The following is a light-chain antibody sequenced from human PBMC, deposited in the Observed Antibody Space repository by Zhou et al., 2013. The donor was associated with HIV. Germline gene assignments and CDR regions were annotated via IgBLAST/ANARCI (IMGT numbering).Light chain of an antibody. Sequence: DVQLTQSPSCLSAYLGDRVTLTCRASQAIGSSIAWYQQKPGKAPKLLIYAASTVQGGVPSRFTGSGSGTEFTLTINGLQPEDFATYYCQQSYRTLWLTFGGGTKVEIK. J-gene: IGKJ4*01. V-gene: IGKV1-9*01. CDR1: QAIGSS. CDR2: AAS. CDR3: QQSYRTLWLT.